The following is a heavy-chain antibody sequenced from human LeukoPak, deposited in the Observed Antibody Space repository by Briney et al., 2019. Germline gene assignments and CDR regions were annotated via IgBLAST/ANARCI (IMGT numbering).Heavy chain of an antibody. CDR3: ARGRYSSRSGGYYFDI. J-gene: IGHJ4*02. CDR1: GFTFSSYW. D-gene: IGHD2-2*01. V-gene: IGHV3-7*01. Sequence: GGSLRLSCTASGFTFSSYWMSWVRQAPGKGLEWVANIKKDGIEKYYVESVKGRFTISRDNAKNSLYLQMNSLRAEDTAVYYCARGRYSSRSGGYYFDIWGQGTLVTVSS. CDR2: IKKDGIEK.